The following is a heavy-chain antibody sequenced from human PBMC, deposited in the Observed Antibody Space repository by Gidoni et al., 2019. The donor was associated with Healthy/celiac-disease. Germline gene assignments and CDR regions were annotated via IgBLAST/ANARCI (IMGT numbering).Heavy chain of an antibody. Sequence: QVQLVESGGGVVKPGRSLRLSCAASGFTFSSYAMHWVRQAPGKGLEWVAVISYDGSNKYYADSVKGRFTISRDNSKNTLYLQMNSLRAEDTAVYYCARDLGFFGVVTARFDYWGQGTLVTVSS. J-gene: IGHJ4*02. CDR1: GFTFSSYA. CDR2: ISYDGSNK. CDR3: ARDLGFFGVVTARFDY. V-gene: IGHV3-30-3*01. D-gene: IGHD3-3*01.